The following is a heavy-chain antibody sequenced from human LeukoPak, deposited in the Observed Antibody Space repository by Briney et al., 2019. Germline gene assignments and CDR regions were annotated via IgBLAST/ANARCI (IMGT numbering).Heavy chain of an antibody. CDR3: ARSGGSGSHYARYYYYYMDV. D-gene: IGHD3-10*01. Sequence: ASVKVSCKASGYTFTSYDINWVRQATGQGLEWMGWINTNAGNPTYAQGFTGRFVFSLDTSVSTAYLQISSLKAEDTAVYYCARSGGSGSHYARYYYYYMDVWGKGTTVTVSS. CDR2: INTNAGNP. J-gene: IGHJ6*03. V-gene: IGHV7-4-1*02. CDR1: GYTFTSYD.